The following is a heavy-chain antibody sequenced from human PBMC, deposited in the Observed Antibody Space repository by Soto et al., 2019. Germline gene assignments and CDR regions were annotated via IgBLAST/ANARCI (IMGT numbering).Heavy chain of an antibody. D-gene: IGHD3-22*01. V-gene: IGHV1-69*01. CDR3: ARGGSGYTWFNEF. CDR2: IIPVFQTA. Sequence: SVKVSCKASGGLFSSYPISWVRQVPGRGLEWMGGIIPVFQTAYYTQRFQGRVTITADESTNTAYMELSSLRSEDTAIYYCARGGSGYTWFNEFWGQGTLVTVSS. CDR1: GGLFSSYP. J-gene: IGHJ4*02.